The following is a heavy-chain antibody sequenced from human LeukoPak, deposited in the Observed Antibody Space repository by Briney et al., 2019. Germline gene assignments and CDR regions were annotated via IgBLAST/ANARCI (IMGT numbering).Heavy chain of an antibody. D-gene: IGHD2-2*01. Sequence: GGSLRLSCAASGFTFSSYAMHWVRPAPGKGLEWVAVISYDGSNKYYADSVKGRFTISRDNSKNTLYLQMNSLRAEDTAVYYCARAEYCSSTSCCGPFDYWGQGTLVTVSS. V-gene: IGHV3-30*04. J-gene: IGHJ4*02. CDR3: ARAEYCSSTSCCGPFDY. CDR1: GFTFSSYA. CDR2: ISYDGSNK.